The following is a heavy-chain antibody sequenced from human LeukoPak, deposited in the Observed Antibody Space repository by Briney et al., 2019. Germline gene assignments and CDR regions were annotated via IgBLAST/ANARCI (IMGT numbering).Heavy chain of an antibody. D-gene: IGHD5-12*01. J-gene: IGHJ4*02. CDR3: ARHVQYSGYGFGGYYFDY. CDR1: GGSISGYY. CDR2: IYYSGST. V-gene: IGHV4-59*08. Sequence: SETLSLTCTVSGGSISGYYWSWIRQPPGKGLEWIGYIYYSGSTNYNPSLKSRVTISVDTSKNQFSLKLSSVTAADTAVYYCARHVQYSGYGFGGYYFDYWGQGTLVTVSS.